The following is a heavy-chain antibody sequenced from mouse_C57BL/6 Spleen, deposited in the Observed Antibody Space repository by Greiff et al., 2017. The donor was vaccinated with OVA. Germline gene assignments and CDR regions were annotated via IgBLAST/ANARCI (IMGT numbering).Heavy chain of an antibody. J-gene: IGHJ2*01. CDR2: IYPGGGYT. Sequence: QVHVKQSGAELVRPGTSVKMSCKASGYTFTNYWIGWAKQRPGHGLEWIGDIYPGGGYTNYNEKFKGKATLTADKSSSTAYMQFSSLTSEDSAIYYGARGEYYDYDGGYFDYWGQGTTLTVSS. D-gene: IGHD2-4*01. V-gene: IGHV1-63*01. CDR1: GYTFTNYW. CDR3: ARGEYYDYDGGYFDY.